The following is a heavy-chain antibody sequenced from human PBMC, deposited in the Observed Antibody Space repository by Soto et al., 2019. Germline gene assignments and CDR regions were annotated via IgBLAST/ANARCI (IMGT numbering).Heavy chain of an antibody. J-gene: IGHJ4*02. Sequence: GGSLRLSCAASGFIVSTSYMSWVRQAPGKGLEWVSCIHNDGSTYYADSVKGRFTVSRDDSKNTVYLEILSLRAEDTAVYYCARDSYTRYWGQGTLVTVSS. CDR2: IHNDGST. CDR1: GFIVSTSY. CDR3: ARDSYTRY. V-gene: IGHV3-66*01. D-gene: IGHD4-4*01.